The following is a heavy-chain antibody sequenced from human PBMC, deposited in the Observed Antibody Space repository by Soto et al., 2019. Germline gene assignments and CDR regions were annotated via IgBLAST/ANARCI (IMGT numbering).Heavy chain of an antibody. V-gene: IGHV4-59*01. CDR2: IYYSGST. J-gene: IGHJ5*02. D-gene: IGHD3-3*01. Sequence: SETLSLTCPVSGGSISGYYWSWIRQPPGKGLEWIGYIYYSGSTNYNPSLKSRVTISIDTSKNQFSLKLSSVTAADTAVYYCARTYYDFWSGYWRWFDPWGQGTLVTVSS. CDR1: GGSISGYY. CDR3: ARTYYDFWSGYWRWFDP.